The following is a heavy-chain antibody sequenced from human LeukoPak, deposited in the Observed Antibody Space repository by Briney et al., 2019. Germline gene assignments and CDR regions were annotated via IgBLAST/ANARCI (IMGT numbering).Heavy chain of an antibody. CDR3: AKVRWLVQSGDY. Sequence: PGGSLRLSCGVSGFTFSNAWMSWVRQAPGKGLEWVSVIYSGGSTYYADSVKGRFTISRDNSKNTLYLQMNSLRAEDTAVYYCAKVRWLVQSGDYWGQGTLVTVSS. V-gene: IGHV3-66*01. CDR2: IYSGGST. CDR1: GFTFSNAW. J-gene: IGHJ4*02. D-gene: IGHD6-19*01.